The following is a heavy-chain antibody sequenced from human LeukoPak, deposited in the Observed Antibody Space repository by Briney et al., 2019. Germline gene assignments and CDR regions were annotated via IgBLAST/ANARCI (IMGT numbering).Heavy chain of an antibody. Sequence: SQTLSLTCTVSGASITSGDYCWSWIRQHPGKVLEWIGNNYHSGSSYYNPSLKSRVSMSIDTSKNQFSLNLSSVTAADTAVYYCARSRYDSNYATYYFDSWGQGTLVTVSS. CDR3: ARSRYDSNYATYYFDS. J-gene: IGHJ4*02. D-gene: IGHD3-22*01. CDR1: GASITSGDYC. CDR2: NYHSGSS. V-gene: IGHV4-31*03.